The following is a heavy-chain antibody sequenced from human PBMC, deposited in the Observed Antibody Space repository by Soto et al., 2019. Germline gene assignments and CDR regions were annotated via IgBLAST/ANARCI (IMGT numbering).Heavy chain of an antibody. CDR2: IYYSGST. D-gene: IGHD4-17*01. Sequence: SETLSLTCTVSGGSISSYYWSWIRQPPGKGLEWIGYIYYSGSTNYNPSLKSRVTISVDTSKNQFSLNLSSVTAADTAVYYCARSEATVLDSWGQGTLVTVSS. CDR1: GGSISSYY. CDR3: ARSEATVLDS. V-gene: IGHV4-59*12. J-gene: IGHJ4*02.